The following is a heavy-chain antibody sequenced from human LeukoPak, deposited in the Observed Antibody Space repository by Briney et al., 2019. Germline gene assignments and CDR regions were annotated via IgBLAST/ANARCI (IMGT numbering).Heavy chain of an antibody. CDR1: GDSFTSVTDY. J-gene: IGHJ4*02. CDR3: AGERGEEYSSGWYKTNYFYN. V-gene: IGHV4-39*07. Sequence: SETLSLTCTVSGDSFTSVTDYWAWIRQPPEKGLEWIASGDYSGGTYYNPSLESRVAISADMSKNQISLKLTSVTGADTAVYYCAGERGEEYSSGWYKTNYFYNWGQGIRVTVSS. CDR2: GDYSGGT. D-gene: IGHD6-19*01.